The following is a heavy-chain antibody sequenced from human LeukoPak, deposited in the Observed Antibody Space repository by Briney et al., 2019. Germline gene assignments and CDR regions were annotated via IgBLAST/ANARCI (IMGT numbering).Heavy chain of an antibody. CDR3: AKPRGGYPGPGYSYGMDV. CDR1: GFTFSNYW. CDR2: ISGSGGST. Sequence: GGSLRLSCAASGFTFSNYWMSWVRQAPGKGLEWVSAISGSGGSTYYAGSVRGRFTISRDNSKRTLYLQMNSQRAEDMAGYYCAKPRGGYPGPGYSYGMDVWGQGTTVTVSS. D-gene: IGHD5-12*01. V-gene: IGHV3-23*01. J-gene: IGHJ6*02.